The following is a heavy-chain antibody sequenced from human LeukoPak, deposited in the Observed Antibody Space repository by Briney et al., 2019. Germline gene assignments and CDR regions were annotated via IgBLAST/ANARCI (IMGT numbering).Heavy chain of an antibody. CDR3: ARGYGSGSYSA. Sequence: SETLSLTCTVSGVSTSSGYWSWIRQPAGKGLEWLGRVSTSLTTYYNPSLKGRVTMSLDTSESQFSLKLSSVTAADTAVYFRARGYGSGSYSAWGQGTLVTVSS. V-gene: IGHV4-4*07. J-gene: IGHJ5*02. CDR2: VSTSLTT. D-gene: IGHD3-10*01. CDR1: GVSTSSGY.